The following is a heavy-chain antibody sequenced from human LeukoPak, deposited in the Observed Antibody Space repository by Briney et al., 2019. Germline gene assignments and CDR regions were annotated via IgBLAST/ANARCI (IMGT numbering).Heavy chain of an antibody. CDR2: ISYDGSNK. Sequence: GGSLRLSCAASGFTFSSYGMHWVRQAPGKGLEWVAVISYDGSNKYYADSVKGRFTISRDNSKNTLYLQMNSLRAEDTAVYYCAKEGKAATNWFDPWGQGTLVTVSS. CDR1: GFTFSSYG. CDR3: AKEGKAATNWFDP. V-gene: IGHV3-30*18. D-gene: IGHD6-25*01. J-gene: IGHJ5*02.